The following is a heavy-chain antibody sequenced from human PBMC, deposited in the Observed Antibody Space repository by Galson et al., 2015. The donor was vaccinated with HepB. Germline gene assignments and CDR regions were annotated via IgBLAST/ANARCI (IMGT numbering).Heavy chain of an antibody. CDR1: GYTFTTYY. CDR2: INPSSGST. Sequence: SVKVSCKASGYTFTTYYVHWVRQAPGQGLEWMGIINPSSGSTNYAQKFQGRITMTRDTSTSTVYMELSSLRSEDTAVYYCTRSAISLTAPRGFDYWGQGTLVTVSS. D-gene: IGHD2-2*02. V-gene: IGHV1-46*03. CDR3: TRSAISLTAPRGFDY. J-gene: IGHJ4*02.